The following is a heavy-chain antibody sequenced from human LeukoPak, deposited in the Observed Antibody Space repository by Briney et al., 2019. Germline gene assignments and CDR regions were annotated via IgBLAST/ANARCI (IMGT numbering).Heavy chain of an antibody. CDR2: ISSSSSYI. CDR1: GFTFSSYA. V-gene: IGHV3-21*01. D-gene: IGHD5-18*01. CDR3: ARDSGYSYGGGYYYYYGMDV. J-gene: IGHJ6*02. Sequence: GGSLRLSCAASGFTFSSYAMHWVRQAPGKGLEWVSSISSSSSYIYYADSVKGRFTISRDNAKNSLYLQMNSLRAEDTAVYYCARDSGYSYGGGYYYYYGMDVWGQGTTVTVSS.